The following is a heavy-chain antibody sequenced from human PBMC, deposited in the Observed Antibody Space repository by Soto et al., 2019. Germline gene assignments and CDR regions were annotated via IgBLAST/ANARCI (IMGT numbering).Heavy chain of an antibody. V-gene: IGHV1-69*02. CDR2: IIPMFGIV. D-gene: IGHD4-17*01. Sequence: QVQLVQSGAEVKKPGSSVKVSCKASGGTFSSYTISWVRQAPGQGLEWMGRIIPMFGIVNYAQKFQGRVTKTADKSTSTAYMELSSLRSEDTAVYYCARGYGDSHDYWGQGTLVTVSS. CDR1: GGTFSSYT. CDR3: ARGYGDSHDY. J-gene: IGHJ4*02.